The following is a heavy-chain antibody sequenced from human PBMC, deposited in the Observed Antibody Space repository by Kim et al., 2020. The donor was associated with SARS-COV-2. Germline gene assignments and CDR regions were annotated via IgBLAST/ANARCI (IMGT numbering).Heavy chain of an antibody. CDR3: ARYPYIRDYYYGMDV. CDR2: IYYSGST. J-gene: IGHJ6*02. Sequence: SETLSLTCTVSGGSISSYYWSWIRQPPGKGLEWIGYIYYSGSTNYNPSLKSRVTISVDTSKNQFSLKLSSVTAADTAVYYCARYPYIRDYYYGMDVWGQGTTVTVSS. D-gene: IGHD2-21*01. CDR1: GGSISSYY. V-gene: IGHV4-59*01.